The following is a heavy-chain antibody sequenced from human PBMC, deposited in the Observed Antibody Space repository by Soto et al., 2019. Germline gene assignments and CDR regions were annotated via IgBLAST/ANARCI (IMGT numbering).Heavy chain of an antibody. J-gene: IGHJ4*02. CDR1: GFTFSSYG. CDR2: IWYDGSNK. D-gene: IGHD6-13*01. Sequence: QVLLVESGGGVVQPGRSLRLSYAASGFTFSSYGMHWVRQAPGKGLEWVAVIWYDGSNKYYADSVKGRFTVSRDNSKNTLFLQMNSLRADDTAVYYCARDGSRSWEPAHWGQGTLVTVSS. CDR3: ARDGSRSWEPAH. V-gene: IGHV3-33*01.